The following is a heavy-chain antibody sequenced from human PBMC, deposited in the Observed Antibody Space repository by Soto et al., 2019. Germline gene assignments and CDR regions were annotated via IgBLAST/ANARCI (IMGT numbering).Heavy chain of an antibody. CDR1: GFTFSNAW. J-gene: IGHJ4*02. V-gene: IGHV3-15*07. D-gene: IGHD3-22*01. CDR3: PTDPVVVVIEGLDY. CDR2: IKSKTDGGTT. Sequence: GGSLRLSCAASGFTFSNAWMNWVRQAPGKGLEWVGRIKSKTDGGTTDYAAPVKGRFTISRDDSKNTLYLQMNSLKTEDTAVYYCPTDPVVVVIEGLDYWGQGTLVTVSS.